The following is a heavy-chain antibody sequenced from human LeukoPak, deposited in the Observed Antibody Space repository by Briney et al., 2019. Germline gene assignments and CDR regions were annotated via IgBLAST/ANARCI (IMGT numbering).Heavy chain of an antibody. V-gene: IGHV4-4*09. Sequence: PLETLSLTCTVSGGSISRYYGSWIRQPPGKGLEWNGYIYTSGSTNYNPSLKSRVTISVDTSKIQFSLKLSSVTAADTAVYYCARKLSTTGPVDYRGQGTLVTVSS. CDR3: ARKLSTTGPVDY. CDR1: GGSISRYY. D-gene: IGHD1-1*01. CDR2: IYTSGST. J-gene: IGHJ4*02.